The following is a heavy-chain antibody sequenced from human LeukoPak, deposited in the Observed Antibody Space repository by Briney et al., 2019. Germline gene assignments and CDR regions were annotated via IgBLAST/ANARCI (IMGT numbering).Heavy chain of an antibody. V-gene: IGHV1-46*01. J-gene: IGHJ6*03. CDR3: ARDGISYGDLLETYYYYYSMDV. CDR2: INPRGDST. CDR1: GYTFSSYY. Sequence: GASVKVSCKASGYTFSSYYMHWVRQAPGQGLEWMGIINPRGDSTSYAQKFQGRVTMTRDMSTSTVYMELSSLRSEDTAVYYCARDGISYGDLLETYYYYYSMDVWGQGTTVTVSS. D-gene: IGHD4-17*01.